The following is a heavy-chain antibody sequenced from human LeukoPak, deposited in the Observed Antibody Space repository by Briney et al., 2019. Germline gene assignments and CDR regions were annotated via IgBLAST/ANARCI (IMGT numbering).Heavy chain of an antibody. CDR2: IHTRGST. CDR3: AATGYCSTANCQTEGVDH. CDR1: GASVNNYY. Sequence: PTETLSLTCTVSGASVNNYYWSWIRQPPGKGLEWIGYIHTRGSTNYNPSLKSRVTISLDTSKSQFSLSLNSVTAADTAVYYCAATGYCSTANCQTEGVDHWGQGALVTVSS. D-gene: IGHD2-2*01. J-gene: IGHJ4*02. V-gene: IGHV4-4*08.